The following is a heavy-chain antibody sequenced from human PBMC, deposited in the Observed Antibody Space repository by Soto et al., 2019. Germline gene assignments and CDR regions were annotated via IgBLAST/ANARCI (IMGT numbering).Heavy chain of an antibody. J-gene: IGHJ2*01. D-gene: IGHD3-22*01. Sequence: QVQLVQSGAEVKKPGSSVKVSCKASGGTFSSYTISWVRQAPGQGLEWMGRIIPILGIANYAQKFQGRVTITADKSTSTAYMELSSLRSEDTAVYYCARTTDYYDSSGYLPGWYFDLWGRGTLVTVSS. V-gene: IGHV1-69*02. CDR3: ARTTDYYDSSGYLPGWYFDL. CDR1: GGTFSSYT. CDR2: IIPILGIA.